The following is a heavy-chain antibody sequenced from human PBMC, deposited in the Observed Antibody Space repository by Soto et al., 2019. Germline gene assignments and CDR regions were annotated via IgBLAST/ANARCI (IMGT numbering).Heavy chain of an antibody. D-gene: IGHD3-3*02. J-gene: IGHJ4*01. CDR1: GYSISLGYY. V-gene: IGHV4-38-2*01. Sequence: SETLSLTCAVSGYSISLGYYWGWIRQPPGKGLEWIGSIYHSGNTYYNPSLKSRVSISLDTSKNHFSLELTSVTAADTAVYYCVRVKLAGRDGLDYWGLRTLVPVSA. CDR3: VRVKLAGRDGLDY. CDR2: IYHSGNT.